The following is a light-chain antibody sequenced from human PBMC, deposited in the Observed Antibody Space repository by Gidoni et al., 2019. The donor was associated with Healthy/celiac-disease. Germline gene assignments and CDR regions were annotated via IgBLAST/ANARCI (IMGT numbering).Light chain of an antibody. V-gene: IGKV3D-15*01. CDR3: QQYNNWPPWT. J-gene: IGKJ1*01. CDR2: GAS. CDR1: QSVSRN. Sequence: EIVMTQSPATLSVSPGERATLSCRASQSVSRNLAWYQQKPGQAPGLLIYGASIRATGIPARFSGSGSGTEFTLTISSLQSEDFAVYYCQQYNNWPPWTFGQGTKVEIK.